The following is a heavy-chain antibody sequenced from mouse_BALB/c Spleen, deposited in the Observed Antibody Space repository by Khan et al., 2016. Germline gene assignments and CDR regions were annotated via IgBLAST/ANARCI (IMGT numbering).Heavy chain of an antibody. V-gene: IGHV1S81*02. CDR3: ARSLYDYDADY. CDR1: GYTFNSYW. Sequence: QVQLKQSGAELVKPGASVKLSCKASGYTFNSYWMHWVKQRPGQGLEWIGEINPSNGRTNYNEKFKSKATLTVDKSSSTAYMQLSSLTSEDSAVYYCARSLYDYDADYWGQGTTLTVSS. D-gene: IGHD2-4*01. CDR2: INPSNGRT. J-gene: IGHJ2*01.